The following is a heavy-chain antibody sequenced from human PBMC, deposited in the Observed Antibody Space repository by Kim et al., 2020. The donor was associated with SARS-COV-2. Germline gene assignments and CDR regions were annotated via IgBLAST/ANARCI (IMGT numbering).Heavy chain of an antibody. J-gene: IGHJ4*02. Sequence: YAQKLQGRVTMTTDTSTSTAYMELRSLRSDDTAVYYCARVREYSSAGFDYWGQGTLVTVSS. CDR3: ARVREYSSAGFDY. D-gene: IGHD3-22*01. V-gene: IGHV1-18*01.